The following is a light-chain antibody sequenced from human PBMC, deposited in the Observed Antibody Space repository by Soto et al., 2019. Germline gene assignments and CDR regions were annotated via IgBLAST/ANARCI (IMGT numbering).Light chain of an antibody. CDR3: QQYGTFPLT. V-gene: IGKV3-20*01. CDR2: GAS. J-gene: IGKJ4*01. Sequence: ELVLTHSPGNLSLAXVQRSVLTASQSVSSSYLAWYQQKPGQAPRLLIYGASSRATGIPDRFSGSGSGTGFTLTISRLEPEDVAVFYCQQYGTFPLTFGGGTKVDIK. CDR1: QSVSSSY.